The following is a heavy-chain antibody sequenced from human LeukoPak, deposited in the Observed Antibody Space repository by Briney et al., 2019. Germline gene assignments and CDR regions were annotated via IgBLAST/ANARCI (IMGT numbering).Heavy chain of an antibody. Sequence: GGSLRLSCAASGFTFSSYGMHWVRQAPGKGLEWVSGISWNSGRVDYADSVKGRFTISRDNAKNSLYLQMNSLRVEDMALYYCANGCSSSSCYSAFDIWGQGTMVTVSS. CDR3: ANGCSSSSCYSAFDI. D-gene: IGHD2-2*01. V-gene: IGHV3-9*03. J-gene: IGHJ3*02. CDR1: GFTFSSYG. CDR2: ISWNSGRV.